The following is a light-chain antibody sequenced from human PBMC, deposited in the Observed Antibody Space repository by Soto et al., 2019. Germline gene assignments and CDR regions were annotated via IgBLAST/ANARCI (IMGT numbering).Light chain of an antibody. J-gene: IGKJ3*01. CDR3: QQLNNFVT. V-gene: IGKV1-9*01. CDR2: DAS. CDR1: QTVSSY. Sequence: DIQLTQSPSFLSASVGDRVTITCRASQTVSSYLVWYQQKPGKAPKVLITDASTLQSGVPSRFSGSGFGTEVTPPIRGLQPEDVATYYCQQLNNFVTFGPGTKVNI.